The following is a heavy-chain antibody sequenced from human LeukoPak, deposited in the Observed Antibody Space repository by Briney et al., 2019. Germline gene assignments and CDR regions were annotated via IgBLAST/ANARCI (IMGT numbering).Heavy chain of an antibody. Sequence: SETLSLTCAVYGGSFSGYYWSWIRQPPGKGLEWIGEINHSGSTNYNPSLKSRVTISVDTSKNQFSLKLSSVTAADTAVYYCARGAMRITGTTALDYWGQGTLVTVSS. CDR1: GGSFSGYY. D-gene: IGHD1-7*01. V-gene: IGHV4-34*01. CDR3: ARGAMRITGTTALDY. CDR2: INHSGST. J-gene: IGHJ4*02.